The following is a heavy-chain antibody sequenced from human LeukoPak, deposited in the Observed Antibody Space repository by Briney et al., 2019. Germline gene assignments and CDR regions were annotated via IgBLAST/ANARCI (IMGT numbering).Heavy chain of an antibody. CDR1: GYSFTSYW. CDR3: ARLVGDSSGYYYYYYYGMDV. Sequence: GESLKISCKGSGYSFTSYWIGWVRQMPGKGLEWMGIIYPGDSDTRYSPSFQGQVTTSADKSISTAYLQWSSLKASDTAMYYCARLVGDSSGYYYYYYYGMDVWGQGTTVTVSS. V-gene: IGHV5-51*01. J-gene: IGHJ6*02. D-gene: IGHD3-22*01. CDR2: IYPGDSDT.